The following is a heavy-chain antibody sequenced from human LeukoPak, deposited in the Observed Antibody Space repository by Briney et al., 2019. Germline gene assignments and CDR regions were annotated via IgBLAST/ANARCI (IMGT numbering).Heavy chain of an antibody. Sequence: GGSLRLSCAASGFTFSSYGMHGVRQAPGKGLEWVAVISYDGSNKYYADSVKGRFTISRDNSKNTLYLQMNSLRAEDTAVHYCAKDRAYYGSGSYYYYYGMDVWGQGTTVTVSS. V-gene: IGHV3-30*18. D-gene: IGHD3-10*01. CDR2: ISYDGSNK. CDR3: AKDRAYYGSGSYYYYYGMDV. J-gene: IGHJ6*02. CDR1: GFTFSSYG.